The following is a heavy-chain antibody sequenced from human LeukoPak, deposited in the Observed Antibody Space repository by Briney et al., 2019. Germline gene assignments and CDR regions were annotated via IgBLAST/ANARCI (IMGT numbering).Heavy chain of an antibody. J-gene: IGHJ4*02. Sequence: GGSLRLSCAASGFTFSSYWMSWVRRVPGKGLEGVANINQDGSEKHYVDSVKGRFTISRDNANNSLFLQMDSLRAEDTAFYYCSREDYFGSGSPAYWGQGTPVTVSS. CDR2: INQDGSEK. V-gene: IGHV3-7*01. CDR1: GFTFSSYW. CDR3: SREDYFGSGSPAY. D-gene: IGHD3-10*01.